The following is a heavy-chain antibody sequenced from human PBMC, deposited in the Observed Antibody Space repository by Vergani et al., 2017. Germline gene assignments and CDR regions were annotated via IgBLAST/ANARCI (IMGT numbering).Heavy chain of an antibody. J-gene: IGHJ4*02. D-gene: IGHD4/OR15-4a*01. CDR1: GFTFSSYS. Sequence: EVQLVESGGGLVQPGGSLRLSCAASGFTFSSYSMNWVRQAPGKGLEWVSYISSSSSTIYYADSAKGRFTISRDNAKNSLYLQMNSLRDEDAAVYYCSRERHPLGRANYDYWGQGTLVTVSS. CDR2: ISSSSSTI. V-gene: IGHV3-48*02. CDR3: SRERHPLGRANYDY.